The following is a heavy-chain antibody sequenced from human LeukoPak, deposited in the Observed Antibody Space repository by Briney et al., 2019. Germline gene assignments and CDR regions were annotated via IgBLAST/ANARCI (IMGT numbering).Heavy chain of an antibody. CDR2: ISVSGNT. J-gene: IGHJ4*02. CDR1: GFTLSSYA. D-gene: IGHD6-19*01. Sequence: GGSLRLSCAASGFTLSSYAMSWVRQAPGKGLEWVSAISVSGNTYHADSVKGRFTISRDNSKNTLYLQMNSLRAEDTAVYYCAKPLIAVAGTLYFDYWGQGTLVTVSS. CDR3: AKPLIAVAGTLYFDY. V-gene: IGHV3-23*01.